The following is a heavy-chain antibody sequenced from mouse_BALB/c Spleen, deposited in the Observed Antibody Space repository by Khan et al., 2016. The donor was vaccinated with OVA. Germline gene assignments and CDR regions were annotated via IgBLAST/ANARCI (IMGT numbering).Heavy chain of an antibody. CDR1: GFSLSRYN. D-gene: IGHD2-14*01. J-gene: IGHJ4*01. CDR2: IWGGGGT. Sequence: QVQLKESGPGLVAPSQSLSITCTVSGFSLSRYNIHWVRQPPGKGLEWLGMIWGGGGTDYNSTLKSRLSIRKDNSKSQVFLKMNSLQTDDTAMYYCAGAYYRYDGYYAMDYWGQGTSVTGSS. CDR3: AGAYYRYDGYYAMDY. V-gene: IGHV2-6-4*01.